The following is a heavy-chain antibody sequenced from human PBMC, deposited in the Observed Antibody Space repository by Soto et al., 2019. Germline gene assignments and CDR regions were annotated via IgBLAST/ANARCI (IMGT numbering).Heavy chain of an antibody. CDR2: IYHSGPT. J-gene: IGHJ4*02. CDR1: GGSISSGDYS. D-gene: IGHD2-2*01. V-gene: IGHV4-30-2*01. Sequence: QLQLQESGSGLVKPSQTLSLTCAVSGGSISSGDYSWSWIRQPPGKGLELIGYIYHSGPTYYNPSRKSRGTISVDRAKNQFSLKLSSVTAADTAVYYCARYSSMSIDSGGQGTLVTVSS. CDR3: ARYSSMSIDS.